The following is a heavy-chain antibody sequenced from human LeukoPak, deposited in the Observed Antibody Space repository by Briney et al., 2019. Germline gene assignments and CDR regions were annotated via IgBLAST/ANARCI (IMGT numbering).Heavy chain of an antibody. CDR2: ISAYNGNT. J-gene: IGHJ5*02. CDR3: ARDPAVWGFLEWLLPSDP. D-gene: IGHD3-3*01. V-gene: IGHV1-18*01. Sequence: ASVKVSCKASGYTFTSYAMNWVRQAPGQGLEWMGWISAYNGNTNYAQKLQGRVTMTTDTSTSTAYMELRSLRSDDTAVYYCARDPAVWGFLEWLLPSDPWGQGTLVTVSS. CDR1: GYTFTSYA.